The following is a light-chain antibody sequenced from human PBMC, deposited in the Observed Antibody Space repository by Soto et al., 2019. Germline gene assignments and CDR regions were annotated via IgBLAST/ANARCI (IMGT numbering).Light chain of an antibody. CDR2: GND. V-gene: IGLV1-44*01. CDR3: AAWDDSLNAFV. J-gene: IGLJ1*01. Sequence: QSVLTQPPSASGTPGQRVTISCSGSSSNIGGNTVNRYQQLPGTAPKLLIYGNDQRPSGVPDRFSGSKSGTSASLAISGLQSEDEADYYCAAWDDSLNAFVFGTGTKVTVL. CDR1: SSNIGGNT.